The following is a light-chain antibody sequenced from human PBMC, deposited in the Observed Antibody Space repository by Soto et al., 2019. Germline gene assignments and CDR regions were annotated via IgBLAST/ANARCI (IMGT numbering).Light chain of an antibody. CDR3: QQYTNWPPLT. J-gene: IGKJ4*01. Sequence: EIVMTQSPATLSVSPGEGATLSCRASQSVHSDLAWYQQKPGQAPRLLIYDASTRATGIPARFSGSGSGTEFTPTISSLQSEDVAVYYCQQYTNWPPLTFGGGTKVEI. CDR1: QSVHSD. V-gene: IGKV3-15*01. CDR2: DAS.